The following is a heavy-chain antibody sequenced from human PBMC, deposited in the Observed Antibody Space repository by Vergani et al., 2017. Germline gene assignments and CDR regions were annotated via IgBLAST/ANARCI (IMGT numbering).Heavy chain of an antibody. Sequence: EVMLVQSGAEVKKPGESLKISCKYSESSFTSNQIAWVRQMSGKGLQWMGNITPFDSKIAYSPSFQGQVTISADKSISTAYLQWSSLKASDTAMYYCARLRYSSYYFDYWGQGTLVTVSS. CDR3: ARLRYSSYYFDY. CDR2: ITPFDSKI. CDR1: ESSFTSNQ. V-gene: IGHV5-51*03. J-gene: IGHJ4*02. D-gene: IGHD6-19*01.